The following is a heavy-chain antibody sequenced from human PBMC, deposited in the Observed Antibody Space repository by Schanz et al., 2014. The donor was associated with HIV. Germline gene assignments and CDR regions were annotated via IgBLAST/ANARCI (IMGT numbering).Heavy chain of an antibody. CDR3: AKPEYDSSGNSQSHFDY. Sequence: VQLLESGGGLVQPGGSLRLSCAASGFTFNNYAMNWVRQTPGKGLEWVSAISGSGGGTYYADSVKGRFTISRDNSKNTLYLQMTTLRTEDTAVYYCAKPEYDSSGNSQSHFDYWGQGTLVTVSS. J-gene: IGHJ4*02. D-gene: IGHD3-22*01. V-gene: IGHV3-23*01. CDR1: GFTFNNYA. CDR2: ISGSGGGT.